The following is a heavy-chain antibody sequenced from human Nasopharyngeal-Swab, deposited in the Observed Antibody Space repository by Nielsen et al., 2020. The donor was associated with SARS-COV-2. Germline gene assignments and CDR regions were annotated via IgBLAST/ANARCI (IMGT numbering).Heavy chain of an antibody. V-gene: IGHV3-9*01. CDR3: ATIAVAGHYYYYGMDV. Sequence: GGSLRLSCAASGFTFDDYAMHWVRQAPGKGLEWVSGISWNSGSIGYADSVKGRFTISRDNAKNSLYLQMNSLRAEDTALYYCATIAVAGHYYYYGMDVWGQGTTVTVSS. CDR2: ISWNSGSI. D-gene: IGHD6-19*01. J-gene: IGHJ6*02. CDR1: GFTFDDYA.